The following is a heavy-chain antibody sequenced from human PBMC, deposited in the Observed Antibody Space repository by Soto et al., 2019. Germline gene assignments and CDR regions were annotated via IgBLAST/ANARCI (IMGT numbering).Heavy chain of an antibody. CDR3: AKNIAASASDY. D-gene: IGHD6-25*01. CDR1: GFTFSSSD. J-gene: IGHJ4*02. CDR2: ITGSGSNT. Sequence: PGVSLRLSCAASGFTFSSSDMVWVRQAPGKGLEWVSSITGSGSNTYYSDSVKGRFTISRDNSKNTLFLQMNSLRAEDTADYYCAKNIAASASDYWGQGT. V-gene: IGHV3-23*01.